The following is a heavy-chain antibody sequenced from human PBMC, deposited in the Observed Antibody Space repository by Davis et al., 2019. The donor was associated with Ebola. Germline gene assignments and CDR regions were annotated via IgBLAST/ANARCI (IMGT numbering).Heavy chain of an antibody. Sequence: GGSLRLSCAASGFTVSSNYMSWVRQAPGKGLEWVAFIRYDGNNKYHADPVKGRFTISRDNSKNTLYLQMNSLRADDTALYYCAKPYLYGVDYWGQGTLVTVSS. J-gene: IGHJ4*02. CDR3: AKPYLYGVDY. CDR2: IRYDGNNK. CDR1: GFTVSSNY. D-gene: IGHD3-16*01. V-gene: IGHV3-30*02.